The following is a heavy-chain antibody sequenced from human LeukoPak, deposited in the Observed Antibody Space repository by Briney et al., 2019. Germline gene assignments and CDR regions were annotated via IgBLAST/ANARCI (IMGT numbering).Heavy chain of an antibody. J-gene: IGHJ4*02. V-gene: IGHV3-74*01. CDR2: INSDGSRI. D-gene: IGHD5-12*01. Sequence: PGGPLTLSCAASGFPLSDYWMHWVRQAPGKGLVWLSRINSDGSRIIYADSVKGRFTISRENTKNTVYFQMNRLRADDTAVYFCARAPQIGFSGFDKNYWGQGTLVTVSS. CDR3: ARAPQIGFSGFDKNY. CDR1: GFPLSDYW.